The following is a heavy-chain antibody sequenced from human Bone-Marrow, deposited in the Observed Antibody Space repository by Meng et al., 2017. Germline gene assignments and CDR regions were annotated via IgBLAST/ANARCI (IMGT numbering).Heavy chain of an antibody. CDR2: INPNSGGT. V-gene: IGHV1-2*02. D-gene: IGHD6-6*01. CDR3: ARVVSRYFDL. J-gene: IGHJ2*01. Sequence: ASVKVSCKASGYTFTGYYMHWLRQAPGQGLEWMGWINPNSGGTNYAQKFQGRVTMTKDTSTSTAYMELSRLRSDDTAAYYCARVVSRYFDLWGRGTLVTVSS. CDR1: GYTFTGYY.